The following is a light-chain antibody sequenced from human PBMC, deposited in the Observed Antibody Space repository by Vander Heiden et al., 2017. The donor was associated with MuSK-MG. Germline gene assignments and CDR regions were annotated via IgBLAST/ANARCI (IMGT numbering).Light chain of an antibody. V-gene: IGKV1-39*01. CDR1: QSISSY. Sequence: DIHMTQSPSSLSASVGDRVTITCRASQSISSYLNWYQQKPGKAPKLLIYAASSLQSGVPSRFSGSASGTDFTLTISRLHPEDFATYYCQQCDSTPLTFDGGTKLEIK. CDR2: AAS. CDR3: QQCDSTPLT. J-gene: IGKJ4*01.